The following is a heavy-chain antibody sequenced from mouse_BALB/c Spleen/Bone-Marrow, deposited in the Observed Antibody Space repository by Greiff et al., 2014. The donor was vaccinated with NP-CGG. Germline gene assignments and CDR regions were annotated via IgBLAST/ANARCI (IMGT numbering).Heavy chain of an antibody. V-gene: IGHV7-3*02. Sequence: EVMLVESGGGLVQPGGSLRLSCATSGFTFTDYYMNWVRQPPGKVLEWLGFIRTKANGYTTEYSASVKGRFTISRENSQSILYLQMNTLRGEDSATYYCARDKGSDCFDYWGQGTTLTVST. CDR2: IRTKANGYTT. CDR1: GFTFTDYY. CDR3: ARDKGSDCFDY. D-gene: IGHD1-3*01. J-gene: IGHJ2*01.